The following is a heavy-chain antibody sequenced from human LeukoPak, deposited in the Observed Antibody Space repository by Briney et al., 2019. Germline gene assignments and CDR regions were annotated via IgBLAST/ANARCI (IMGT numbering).Heavy chain of an antibody. Sequence: GGSLRLSCAASGFTFSSYWMHWVRQAPGKGLVWVSRINSDGSSTSYADSVKGRFTISRDNAKNTLYLQMNSLRAEDTAVYYCARAGGTAGSNWYFDIWGRGTLVTVSS. V-gene: IGHV3-74*01. CDR2: INSDGSST. CDR1: GFTFSSYW. D-gene: IGHD6-13*01. J-gene: IGHJ2*01. CDR3: ARAGGTAGSNWYFDI.